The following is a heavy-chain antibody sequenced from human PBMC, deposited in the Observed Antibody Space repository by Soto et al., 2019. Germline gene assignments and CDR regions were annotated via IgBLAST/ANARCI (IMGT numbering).Heavy chain of an antibody. CDR1: GGSITSGPYY. Sequence: QVQPQESGPGLVKPSQTLSLTCTVSGGSITSGPYYWSWIRQHPGKGLEWIGYIYYTGSTYSNPSLESRITMSVDTSKNQFSLKLRSVTAADTAVYYCARLFGDYVGWFDPWGQGTLVTVSS. J-gene: IGHJ5*02. D-gene: IGHD4-17*01. V-gene: IGHV4-31*03. CDR2: IYYTGST. CDR3: ARLFGDYVGWFDP.